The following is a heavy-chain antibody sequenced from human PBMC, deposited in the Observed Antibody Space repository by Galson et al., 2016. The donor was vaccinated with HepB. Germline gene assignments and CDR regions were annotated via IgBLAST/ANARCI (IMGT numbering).Heavy chain of an antibody. Sequence: SLRLSCAASGFTFSSYRMHWVRQTPGKGLVWVSRVNGDGSSTSYSDSVKGRFSISRDDAKNTLYLQMNSLRAEDTAVYYCEGYSDPFDIWGQGTMVTVSS. CDR3: EGYSDPFDI. V-gene: IGHV3-74*01. D-gene: IGHD3-22*01. J-gene: IGHJ3*02. CDR2: VNGDGSST. CDR1: GFTFSSYR.